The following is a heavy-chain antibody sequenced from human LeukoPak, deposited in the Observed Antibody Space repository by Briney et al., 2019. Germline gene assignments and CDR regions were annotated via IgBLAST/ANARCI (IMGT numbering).Heavy chain of an antibody. V-gene: IGHV3-11*01. CDR2: ISSSGSTI. J-gene: IGHJ6*02. CDR1: GFTFSDYY. Sequence: PGGSLRLSCAASGFTFSDYYMSWLRQAPGKGLEWVSYISSSGSTIYYADSVKGRFTISRDNAKNSLYLQMNSLRAEDTAVYYCARGSSGWDDYYYYGMDVWGQGTTVTVSS. CDR3: ARGSSGWDDYYYYGMDV. D-gene: IGHD6-19*01.